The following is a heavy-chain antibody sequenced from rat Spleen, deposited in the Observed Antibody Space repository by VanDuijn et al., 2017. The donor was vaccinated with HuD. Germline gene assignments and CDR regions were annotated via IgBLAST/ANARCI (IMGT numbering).Heavy chain of an antibody. CDR1: GFTFNNFW. V-gene: IGHV5-31*01. CDR2: ISNTGGSI. Sequence: EVQLVESGGGLLQPGRSLKLSCVASGFTFNNFWMSWIRQAPGKGLEWVASISNTGGSIYYPDSVKGRFSISRDDAKRTLYLQMDSLRSEDTATYYCARRCNSVFWNFDFWGPGTMVSVSS. CDR3: ARRCNSVFWNFDF. J-gene: IGHJ1*01. D-gene: IGHD4-4*01.